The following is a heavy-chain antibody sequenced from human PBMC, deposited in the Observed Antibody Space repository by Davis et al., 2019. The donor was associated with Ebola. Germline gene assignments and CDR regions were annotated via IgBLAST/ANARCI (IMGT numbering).Heavy chain of an antibody. Sequence: AASVKVSCKASGYTFINYGMSWVRQAPGQGLEWLGWISAYNGNTNYGQRVQGRVTMTTDTSTSTAYMELRSLRSDDTAVYYCGRVFVLAGVVHGDYWGQGTLVTVSS. V-gene: IGHV1-18*04. J-gene: IGHJ4*02. CDR3: GRVFVLAGVVHGDY. D-gene: IGHD3-16*01. CDR1: GYTFINYG. CDR2: ISAYNGNT.